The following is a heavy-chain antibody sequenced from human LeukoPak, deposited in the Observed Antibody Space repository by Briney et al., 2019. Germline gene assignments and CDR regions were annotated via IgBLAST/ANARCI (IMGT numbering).Heavy chain of an antibody. Sequence: ASVKVSCKASGYTFTGYYMHWVRQAPGQGLEWMGWINPNSGGTNYAQKFQGRVTMTRDTSISTVYMELSRLRSDDTAVYYCARGGTYCSSTSCYDDWFDPWGQGTLVTVSS. D-gene: IGHD2-2*01. CDR2: INPNSGGT. CDR1: GYTFTGYY. V-gene: IGHV1-2*02. J-gene: IGHJ5*02. CDR3: ARGGTYCSSTSCYDDWFDP.